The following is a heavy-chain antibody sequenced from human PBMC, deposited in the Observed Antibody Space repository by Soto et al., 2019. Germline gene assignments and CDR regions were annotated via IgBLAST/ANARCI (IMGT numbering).Heavy chain of an antibody. CDR3: VRIRYQLPSSVLWLDP. D-gene: IGHD3-9*01. J-gene: IGHJ5*02. CDR2: INHVVGT. CDR1: GGFLSESY. Sequence: SETLSLTCAVYGGFLSESYWTWIRQPPGKGLEWIGEINHVVGTNYNPSLKSRVTMSVDTSQNQFSLRLISVTAADTAMYFCVRIRYQLPSSVLWLDPWGQGTRVTVSS. V-gene: IGHV4-34*01.